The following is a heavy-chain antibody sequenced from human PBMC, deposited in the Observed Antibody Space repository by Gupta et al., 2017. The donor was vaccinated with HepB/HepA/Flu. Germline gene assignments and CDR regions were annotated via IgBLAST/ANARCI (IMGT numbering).Heavy chain of an antibody. CDR2: ISSSGSTI. CDR1: GFTFSSYE. V-gene: IGHV3-48*03. D-gene: IGHD6-19*01. Sequence: EVQLVESGGGLVQPGGSLRLSCAASGFTFSSYEMNWVRQAPGKGLEGVSYISSSGSTIYYEDAGKGRFTISRDNAKKALYLQMKRMRAEETALYYFSNARAGAGRGAFDIGGQVTMVTVYS. CDR3: SNARAGAGRGAFDI. J-gene: IGHJ3*02.